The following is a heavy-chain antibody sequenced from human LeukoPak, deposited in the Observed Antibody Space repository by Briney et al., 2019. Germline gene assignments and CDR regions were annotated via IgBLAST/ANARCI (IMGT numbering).Heavy chain of an antibody. J-gene: IGHJ4*02. Sequence: GASVKVSCKASGGTFSSYAISWVRQAPGQGLEWMGGIIPIFGTANYAQKFQGRVTITADESTSTAYMELSSLRSEDTAVYYCARGRSIRGYDIDYWGQGTLVTVSS. CDR3: ARGRSIRGYDIDY. CDR1: GGTFSSYA. V-gene: IGHV1-69*13. CDR2: IIPIFGTA. D-gene: IGHD5-12*01.